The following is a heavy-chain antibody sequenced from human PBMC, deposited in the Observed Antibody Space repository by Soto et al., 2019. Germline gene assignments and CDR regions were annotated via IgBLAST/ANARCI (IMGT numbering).Heavy chain of an antibody. V-gene: IGHV4-30-4*01. J-gene: IGHJ4*02. CDR3: ARRYGGNFDY. CDR2: IYYSGST. CDR1: GGSISSGDYY. Sequence: SETLSLTCTVSGGSISSGDYYWSGIRQPPGKGLEWIGYIYYSGSTNYNPSLKSRVTISVDTSKNQFSLKLTSVTAADTAVYYCARRYGGNFDYWGQGTLVTVSS. D-gene: IGHD1-26*01.